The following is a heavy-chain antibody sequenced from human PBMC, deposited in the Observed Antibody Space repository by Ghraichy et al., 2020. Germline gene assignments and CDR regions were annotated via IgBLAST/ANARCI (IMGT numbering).Heavy chain of an antibody. J-gene: IGHJ6*02. CDR1: GGSFSGYY. V-gene: IGHV4-34*01. D-gene: IGHD2-2*01. CDR3: ARVRRVCSSTSCYANYGMDV. Sequence: SETLSLTCAVYGGSFSGYYWSWIRQPPGKGLEWIGEINHSGSTNYNPSVKSRVTISVDTSKIQFSLKLSSVTAADTAVYYCARVRRVCSSTSCYANYGMDVWGQGTTVTVSS. CDR2: INHSGST.